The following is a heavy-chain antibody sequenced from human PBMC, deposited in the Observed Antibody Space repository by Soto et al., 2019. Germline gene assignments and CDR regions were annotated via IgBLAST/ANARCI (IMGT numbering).Heavy chain of an antibody. J-gene: IGHJ6*02. V-gene: IGHV4-34*01. CDR2: INHRGST. CDR1: GGSFSGYY. CDR3: AHTDYYYYGMDV. D-gene: IGHD2-2*02. Sequence: QVQLQQWGAGLLKPSETLSLTCAVYGGSFSGYYWSWIRQPPGKGLEWIGEINHRGSTNYNPSLKRRVTISVDTSKSQFSLKLSSVTAADTAVYYCAHTDYYYYGMDVWGQGTTVTVSS.